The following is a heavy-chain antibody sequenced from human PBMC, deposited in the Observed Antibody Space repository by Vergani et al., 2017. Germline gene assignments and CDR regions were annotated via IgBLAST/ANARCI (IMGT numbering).Heavy chain of an antibody. CDR3: ARRVRASGPLYYYYYMDV. Sequence: QVQLVESGGGVVQPGRSLRLSCAASGFTFSSYAMHWVRQAPGKGLEWVAVISYDGSNKYYADSVKGRFTISRDNSKNTLYLQMNSLGAEDTAVYYCARRVRASGPLYYYYYMDVWGKGTTVTVSS. CDR2: ISYDGSNK. V-gene: IGHV3-30-3*01. CDR1: GFTFSSYA. D-gene: IGHD3-10*01. J-gene: IGHJ6*03.